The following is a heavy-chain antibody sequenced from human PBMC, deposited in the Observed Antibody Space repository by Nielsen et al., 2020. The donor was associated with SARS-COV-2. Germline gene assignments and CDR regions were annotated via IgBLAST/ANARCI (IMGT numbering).Heavy chain of an antibody. CDR2: ISYSGST. CDR1: GGSVSSGSYY. J-gene: IGHJ2*01. CDR3: ARGFNWYFDL. V-gene: IGHV4-61*01. Sequence: SETLSLTCTVSGGSVSSGSYYWSWIRQPPGKGLEWIGNISYSGSTNYNPSLKSRVTISVDTSKNQFSLKLSSVTAADTAVYYCARGFNWYFDLWGRGTLVTVSS.